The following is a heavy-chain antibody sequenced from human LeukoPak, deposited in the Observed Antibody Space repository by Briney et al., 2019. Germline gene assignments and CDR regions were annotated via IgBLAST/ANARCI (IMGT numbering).Heavy chain of an antibody. V-gene: IGHV4-59*01. CDR3: ARDLSSSWYGGWFDP. J-gene: IGHJ5*02. CDR1: GGSISNYY. D-gene: IGHD6-13*01. CDR2: IYYSGST. Sequence: SETLSLTCTVSGGSISNYYWSWIRQPPGKGLEWIGYIYYSGSTNYNPSLKSRVTISVDTSKNEFSLKLSSVTAADTAMYYCARDLSSSWYGGWFDPWGQGTLVTVSS.